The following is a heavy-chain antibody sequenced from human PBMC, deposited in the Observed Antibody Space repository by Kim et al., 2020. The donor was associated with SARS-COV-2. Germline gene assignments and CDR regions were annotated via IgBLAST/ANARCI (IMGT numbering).Heavy chain of an antibody. V-gene: IGHV4-39*01. D-gene: IGHD4-17*01. Sequence: LKSRVTISVDTSKNQFSLKLSSVTAADTAVYYCARMGHDYGERRDWYFDLWGRGTLVTVSS. J-gene: IGHJ2*01. CDR3: ARMGHDYGERRDWYFDL.